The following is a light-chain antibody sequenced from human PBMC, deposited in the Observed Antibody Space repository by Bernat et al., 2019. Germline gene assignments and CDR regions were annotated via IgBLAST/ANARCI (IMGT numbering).Light chain of an antibody. CDR3: QQYYSWWT. CDR1: QSLSSN. J-gene: IGKJ1*01. CDR2: DSS. Sequence: EIVMTQSPATLSVSPGERATLSCRANQSLSSNLAWYQQKPGQAPRLLIYDSSTRATGISARFSGSGFGTEFTLTISSLQSEDFAVYYCQQYYSWWTFGPGTKVDIK. V-gene: IGKV3-15*01.